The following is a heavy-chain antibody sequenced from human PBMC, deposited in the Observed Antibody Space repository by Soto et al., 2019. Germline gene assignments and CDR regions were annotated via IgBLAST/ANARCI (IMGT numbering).Heavy chain of an antibody. Sequence: ASVKVSCKASGYTFTTYGISWVRQAPGQGLEWMGWISTYSGDTSYAQRFQGRVTISVDTSKNQFSLKLSSVTAADTAVYYCARGLRLEWFVGYYGMDVWVQGTTVTVSS. V-gene: IGHV1-18*04. D-gene: IGHD3-3*01. CDR2: ISTYSGDT. J-gene: IGHJ6*02. CDR3: ARGLRLEWFVGYYGMDV. CDR1: GYTFTTYG.